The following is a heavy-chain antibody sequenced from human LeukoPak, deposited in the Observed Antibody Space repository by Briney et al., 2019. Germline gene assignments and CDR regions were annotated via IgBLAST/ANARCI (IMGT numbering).Heavy chain of an antibody. Sequence: GGSLRLSCAASGFTFSSFWMHWVRQVPGKGLVWVSHINSVGSRSTYADPVKGRFSISRNTAENTVYLQMNSLRAEDTAVYYCASTFRISGTTYYHWGQGTLVTVSS. V-gene: IGHV3-74*01. J-gene: IGHJ4*02. CDR2: INSVGSRS. CDR1: GFTFSSFW. CDR3: ASTFRISGTTYYH. D-gene: IGHD1-7*01.